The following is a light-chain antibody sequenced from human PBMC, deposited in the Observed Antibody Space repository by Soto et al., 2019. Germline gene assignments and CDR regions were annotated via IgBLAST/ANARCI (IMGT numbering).Light chain of an antibody. J-gene: IGKJ4*01. CDR2: DAS. Sequence: DIQMTQSPSSLSASVGDRVTITCRASQSISSYLNWYQQKPGKVPRLLMYDASRLQSGVPSRFSGSGSGTDFTLTISSLQPEDVATYYCQQSYSMPLNFGGGTKVEIK. CDR3: QQSYSMPLN. V-gene: IGKV1-39*01. CDR1: QSISSY.